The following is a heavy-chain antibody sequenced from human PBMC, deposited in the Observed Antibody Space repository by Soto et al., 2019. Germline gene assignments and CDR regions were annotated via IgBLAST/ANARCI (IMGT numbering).Heavy chain of an antibody. CDR1: GFTFSSYA. CDR3: AREKVYDFWKWSAFDI. J-gene: IGHJ3*02. V-gene: IGHV3-64*01. CDR2: ISSNGGST. D-gene: IGHD3-3*01. Sequence: PGGSLRLSCAASGFTFSSYAMHWVRQAPWKGLEYVSAISSNGGSTYYANSVKGRFTISRDNSKNTLYLQMGSLRAEDMAVYYCAREKVYDFWKWSAFDIWGQGTMVTVSS.